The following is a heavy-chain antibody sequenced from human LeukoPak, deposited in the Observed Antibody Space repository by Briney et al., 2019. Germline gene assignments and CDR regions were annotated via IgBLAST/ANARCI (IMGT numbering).Heavy chain of an antibody. Sequence: GGSLRLSCAASGFTFSSYWTSWVRQAPGKGLEWVANIKQDGSEKYYVDSVKGRFTISRDNAKNSLYLQMNSLRAGDTAVYYCARDSTLIQLSDYWGQGTLVTVSS. CDR1: GFTFSSYW. V-gene: IGHV3-7*01. J-gene: IGHJ4*02. CDR3: ARDSTLIQLSDY. D-gene: IGHD5-18*01. CDR2: IKQDGSEK.